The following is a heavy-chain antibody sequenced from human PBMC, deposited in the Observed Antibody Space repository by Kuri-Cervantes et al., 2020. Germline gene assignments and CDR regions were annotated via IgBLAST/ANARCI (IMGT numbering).Heavy chain of an antibody. CDR2: IYHSGST. D-gene: IGHD3-9*01. J-gene: IGHJ4*02. CDR1: GGFISSGGYS. CDR3: ARDGYFESFIDY. Sequence: SETLSLTCAVSGGFISSGGYSWSWIRQPPGKGLEWIGYIYHSGSTYYNPSLKSRVTISVDRSKNQFSLKLSSVAAADTAVYYCARDGYFESFIDYWGQGTLVTVSS. V-gene: IGHV4-30-2*01.